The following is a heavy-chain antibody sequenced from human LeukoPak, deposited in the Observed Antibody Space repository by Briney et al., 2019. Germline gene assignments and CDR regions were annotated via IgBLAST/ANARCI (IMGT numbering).Heavy chain of an antibody. J-gene: IGHJ5*02. CDR2: ISSNGGST. D-gene: IGHD5-18*01. V-gene: IGHV3-64*01. Sequence: GGSLRLSCAASGFTFSSYAMHWVRQAPGKGLEYVSAISSNGGSTYYANSVKGRFTISRDNSKNTLYLQMGSLRAEDMAVYYCARGSSWIQLWQGGNWFDPWGQGTLVTVSS. CDR1: GFTFSSYA. CDR3: ARGSSWIQLWQGGNWFDP.